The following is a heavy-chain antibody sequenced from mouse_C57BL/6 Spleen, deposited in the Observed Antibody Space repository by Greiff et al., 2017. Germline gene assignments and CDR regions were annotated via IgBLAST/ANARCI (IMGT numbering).Heavy chain of an antibody. J-gene: IGHJ2*01. CDR1: GYTFTSYW. D-gene: IGHD1-1*01. CDR2: IHPNSGST. CDR3: ARTSTVVASDY. V-gene: IGHV1-64*01. Sequence: QVQLQQPGAELVKPGASVKLSCKASGYTFTSYWMHWVKQRPGQGLEWIGMIHPNSGSTNYNEKFKSKATLTVDKSSSTAYMQLSSLTSKDSAVYYCARTSTVVASDYWGQGTTLTVSS.